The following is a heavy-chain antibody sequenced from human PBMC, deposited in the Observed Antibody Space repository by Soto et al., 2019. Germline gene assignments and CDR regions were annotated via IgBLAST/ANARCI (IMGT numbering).Heavy chain of an antibody. V-gene: IGHV4-39*01. CDR1: GGSISSSSYY. J-gene: IGHJ4*02. D-gene: IGHD6-13*01. CDR2: IYYSGST. CDR3: GRHNVLSSGSWYGD. Sequence: QLQLQESGPGLVKPSETLSLTCTVSGGSISSSSYYWGWIRQPPGKGLEWIGSIYYSGSTYYNPSLKSRVTNCVDTSKNQFDRMLSSMTAADTAVYYCGRHNVLSSGSWYGDWGQGTLVTVSS.